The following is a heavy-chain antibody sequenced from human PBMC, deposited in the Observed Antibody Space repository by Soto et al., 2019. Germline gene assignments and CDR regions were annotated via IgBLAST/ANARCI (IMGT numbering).Heavy chain of an antibody. V-gene: IGHV2-5*02. Sequence: QITLKESGPTLVKPTQTLTLTCTFSGFSLSTSGVGVGWIRQSPGKALEWLALIYWDDDKRYSPSLKSRLTITKDTSKNQVVLTMTNMDPVDTATYYCAHRRRPYSGSFYGWFDPWGQGTLVTVSS. CDR3: AHRRRPYSGSFYGWFDP. CDR1: GFSLSTSGVG. J-gene: IGHJ5*02. CDR2: IYWDDDK. D-gene: IGHD1-26*01.